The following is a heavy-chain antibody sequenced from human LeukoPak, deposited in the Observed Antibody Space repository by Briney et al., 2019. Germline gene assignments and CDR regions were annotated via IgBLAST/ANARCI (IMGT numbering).Heavy chain of an antibody. V-gene: IGHV3-23*01. CDR1: GFTFSSYA. CDR2: IIGSGGNT. Sequence: GRTLRLSCAASGFTFSSYAMHWVRQAPGKGLEWVSAIIGSGGNTYYADSVKGRFTISRDNSKNTLYLQMNSLRAEDTAVYYCAKDMWLGAAGPLDYWGQGTLVTVSS. D-gene: IGHD6-13*01. CDR3: AKDMWLGAAGPLDY. J-gene: IGHJ4*02.